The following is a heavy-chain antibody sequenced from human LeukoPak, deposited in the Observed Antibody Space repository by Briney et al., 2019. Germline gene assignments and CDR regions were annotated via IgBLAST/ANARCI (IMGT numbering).Heavy chain of an antibody. CDR1: GFTFSFYA. Sequence: GGSLRLSCTTSGFTFSFYAMSWVRQAPAKGLEWVSTISGTGGRTYYADSVKGRFTISRDNSKNTLYLQMNSLRAEDTAVYYCAKDRYYESSGNEDYWGQGTLVTVSS. CDR2: ISGTGGRT. V-gene: IGHV3-23*01. CDR3: AKDRYYESSGNEDY. D-gene: IGHD3-22*01. J-gene: IGHJ4*02.